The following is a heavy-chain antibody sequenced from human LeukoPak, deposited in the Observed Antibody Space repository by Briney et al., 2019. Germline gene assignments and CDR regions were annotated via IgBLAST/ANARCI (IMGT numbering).Heavy chain of an antibody. D-gene: IGHD2-21*02. V-gene: IGHV1-69*01. CDR2: IIPIFGTA. CDR1: RGTFSSYA. CDR3: ASCGGDCYLAMVYFDY. Sequence: SVKVSCKASRGTFSSYAISWVRQAPGQGLEWMGGIIPIFGTANYAQKFQGRVTITADESTSTAYMELSSLRSEDTAVYYCASCGGDCYLAMVYFDYWGQGTLVTVSS. J-gene: IGHJ4*02.